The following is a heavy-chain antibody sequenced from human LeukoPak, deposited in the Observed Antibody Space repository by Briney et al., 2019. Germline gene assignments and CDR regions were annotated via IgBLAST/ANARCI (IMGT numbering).Heavy chain of an antibody. CDR3: ARDRFDSYPMDV. CDR1: GGSISSSSYY. CDR2: IYYSGST. D-gene: IGHD3-10*01. V-gene: IGHV4-31*03. J-gene: IGHJ6*02. Sequence: SETLSLTCTVSGGSISSSSYYWGWIRQHPGRGLEWIGYIYYSGSTYYSPSLKSRATISVDTSKNQFSLKLSSVTAADTAVYYCARDRFDSYPMDVWGQGTTVTVSS.